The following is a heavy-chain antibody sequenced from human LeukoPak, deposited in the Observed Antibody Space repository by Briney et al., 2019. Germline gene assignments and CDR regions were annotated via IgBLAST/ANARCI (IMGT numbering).Heavy chain of an antibody. V-gene: IGHV4-4*02. D-gene: IGHD2-2*01. Sequence: SETLSLTCAVSGGSISSSHWWSWVRQPPGQGLEWIGEIHHSGRTNYNPSLKSRVTISVDKSKNQFSLKLSSVTAADTAVYYCTRTSGYCGSTSCSAVAYYYGMDVCGQGTTVTVSS. J-gene: IGHJ6*02. CDR1: GGSISSSHW. CDR3: TRTSGYCGSTSCSAVAYYYGMDV. CDR2: IHHSGRT.